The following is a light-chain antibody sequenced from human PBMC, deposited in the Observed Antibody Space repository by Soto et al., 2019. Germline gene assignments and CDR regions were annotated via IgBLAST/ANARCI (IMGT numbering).Light chain of an antibody. CDR3: QQYGISPPIT. V-gene: IGKV3-20*01. CDR2: GAS. CDR1: QSVSSSY. J-gene: IGKJ5*01. Sequence: EIVLTQSPGTLSLSPGERATLSCRASQSVSSSYLAWYQQKPGQAPRLLIYGASSRATGMPDRFSGSGSGTDSTLTISRLEPEDFAVYYCQQYGISPPITFGQGTRRAIK.